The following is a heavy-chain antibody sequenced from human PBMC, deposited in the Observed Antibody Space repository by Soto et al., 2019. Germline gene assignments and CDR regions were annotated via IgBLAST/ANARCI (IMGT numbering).Heavy chain of an antibody. V-gene: IGHV4-39*02. CDR2: IFYTGTT. CDR3: ARLVVVAPVANA. Sequence: SETLSLTCTVSGDSIGTTHSYWAWIRQPPGKGLEWVGGIFYTGTTYYSPSLKDRVTISVDTSKNSFSLNLTSVTAADTAVYFCARLVVVAPVANAWGQGTLVTVSS. CDR1: GDSIGTTHSY. D-gene: IGHD2-2*01. J-gene: IGHJ5*02.